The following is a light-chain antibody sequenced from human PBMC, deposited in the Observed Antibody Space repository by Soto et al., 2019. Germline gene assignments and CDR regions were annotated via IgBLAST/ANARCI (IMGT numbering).Light chain of an antibody. Sequence: DIQMTQSPSTLSGSVGDRVTITCRASQTISSWLAWYQQKPGKAPKLLIYKASTLKSGVPSRFSGSGSGTEFTLTISSLQPDDFATDYCQHYNSYSEAFGQRTNVEL. CDR1: QTISSW. CDR2: KAS. J-gene: IGKJ1*01. CDR3: QHYNSYSEA. V-gene: IGKV1-5*03.